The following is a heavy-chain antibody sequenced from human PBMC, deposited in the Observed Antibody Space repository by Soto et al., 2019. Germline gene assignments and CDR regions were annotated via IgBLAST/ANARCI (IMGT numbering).Heavy chain of an antibody. Sequence: GASVKVSCKASGGTFSSYAISWVRQAPGQGLEWMGGIIPIFGTANYAQKFQGRVTITADESTSTAYMELSSLRSEDTAVYYCARDILEYYYYGMDVWGQGTTVTVSS. J-gene: IGHJ6*02. CDR2: IIPIFGTA. V-gene: IGHV1-69*13. D-gene: IGHD1-1*01. CDR1: GGTFSSYA. CDR3: ARDILEYYYYGMDV.